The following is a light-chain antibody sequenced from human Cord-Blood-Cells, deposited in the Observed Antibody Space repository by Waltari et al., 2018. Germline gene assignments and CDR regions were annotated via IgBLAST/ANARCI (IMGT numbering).Light chain of an antibody. CDR2: DVS. J-gene: IGLJ3*02. Sequence: QSVLTPPASVSGSPGHSIPLSCTGTSSAVGGYNYFPCYQQHPGKAPKLMIYDVSNRPSGVSNRFSGSKSGNTASLTISGLQAEDEADYYCSSYTSSSTWVFGGGTKLTVL. V-gene: IGLV2-14*03. CDR1: SSAVGGYNY. CDR3: SSYTSSSTWV.